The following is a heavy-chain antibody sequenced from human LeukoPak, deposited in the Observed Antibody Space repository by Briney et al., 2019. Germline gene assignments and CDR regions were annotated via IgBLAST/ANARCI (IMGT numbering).Heavy chain of an antibody. Sequence: GGSLRLSCAASGFTFSSYSMNWVRQAPGKGLEWVSYISSSSSTIYYADSVKGRFTISRDNAKNSLYLQMNSLRAEDTAVYYCAGTGGELERPGDAFDIWGQGTMVTVSS. J-gene: IGHJ3*02. CDR3: AGTGGELERPGDAFDI. V-gene: IGHV3-48*01. CDR1: GFTFSSYS. CDR2: ISSSSSTI. D-gene: IGHD1-1*01.